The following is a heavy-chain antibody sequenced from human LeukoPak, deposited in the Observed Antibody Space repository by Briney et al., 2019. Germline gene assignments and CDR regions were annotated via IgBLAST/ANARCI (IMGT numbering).Heavy chain of an antibody. V-gene: IGHV3-23*01. CDR3: ARSDMYCNGGRCYPYYYMDV. CDR1: GFTFSSYA. J-gene: IGHJ6*03. D-gene: IGHD2-15*01. CDR2: FSFNGEST. Sequence: GGSLRLSCAASGFTFSSYAMTWVRQAPGKGLEWVSSFSFNGESTYYADSAKGRFTISRDNSKNTLYLQMNSLRAEDTAVYYCARSDMYCNGGRCYPYYYMDVWGKGTTVTVSS.